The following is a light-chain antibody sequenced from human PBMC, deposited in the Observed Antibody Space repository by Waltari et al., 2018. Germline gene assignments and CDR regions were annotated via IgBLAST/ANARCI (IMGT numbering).Light chain of an antibody. CDR1: QGISSD. Sequence: AIQLTQSPSSLSASVGDRVTITFRASQGISSDLAWYKQKPGESPKNLIYDASSLQNGVPSRFSGSGSGTDFTLTISSLQPEDFAIYYCQQFKNYPLTFGGGTKVEIK. CDR3: QQFKNYPLT. J-gene: IGKJ4*01. CDR2: DAS. V-gene: IGKV1D-13*01.